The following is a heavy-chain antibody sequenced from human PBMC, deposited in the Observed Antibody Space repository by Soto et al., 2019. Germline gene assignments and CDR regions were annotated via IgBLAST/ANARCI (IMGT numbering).Heavy chain of an antibody. CDR3: ARVLSSSGWYKWFDH. J-gene: IGHJ5*02. V-gene: IGHV1-18*01. CDR2: ISAYNGNT. Sequence: XSVKVPCKASGYTFTSYGISWVRQAPGQGLEWMGWISAYNGNTNYAQKLQGRVTMTTDTSTSTAYMELRSLRSDDTAVYYCARVLSSSGWYKWFDHWGQGPLVTVSS. D-gene: IGHD6-19*01. CDR1: GYTFTSYG.